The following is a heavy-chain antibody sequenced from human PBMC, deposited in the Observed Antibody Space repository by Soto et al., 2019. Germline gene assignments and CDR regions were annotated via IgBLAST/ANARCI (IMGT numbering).Heavy chain of an antibody. CDR2: IRSKANSYAT. V-gene: IGHV3-73*02. CDR1: GFIFSGSA. D-gene: IGHD1-26*01. CDR3: ATLSGGS. Sequence: EVQLVESGGGLVQPGGSLKLSCAASGFIFSGSAMHWVRQASGKGLEWVGRIRSKANSYATTYAASVKGRFTISREDSKNTAYLQMNTLKTGDTAVYYCATLSGGSWGQGTLVTVSS. J-gene: IGHJ5*02.